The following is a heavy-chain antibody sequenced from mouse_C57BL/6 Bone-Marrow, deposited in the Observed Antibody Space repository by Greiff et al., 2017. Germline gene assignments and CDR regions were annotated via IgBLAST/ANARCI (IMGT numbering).Heavy chain of an antibody. CDR3: ARDKGYGSPWFAY. Sequence: EVKLVESGGGLVKPGGSLKLSCAASGFTFSSYAMSWVRQTPEKRLEWVATISDGGSYTYYPDNVKGRFTISRDNAKNNLYLQMSHLKSEDTAMYYCARDKGYGSPWFAYWGQGTLVTVSA. J-gene: IGHJ3*01. D-gene: IGHD1-1*01. CDR2: ISDGGSYT. CDR1: GFTFSSYA. V-gene: IGHV5-4*01.